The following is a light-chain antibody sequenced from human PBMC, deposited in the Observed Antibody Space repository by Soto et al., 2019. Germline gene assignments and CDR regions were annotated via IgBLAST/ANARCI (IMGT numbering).Light chain of an antibody. CDR1: QSVSSSY. CDR3: QQYGSSPGT. V-gene: IGKV3-20*01. CDR2: HAS. J-gene: IGKJ2*01. Sequence: EIVLTQSPGTLSLSPGERATLSCRASQSVSSSYLAWYQQQPGQAPRLLIYHASSRATGIPDRFSGSGSGTDFTLTISRLEPEDFAVYYCQQYGSSPGTFGQGTNLEIK.